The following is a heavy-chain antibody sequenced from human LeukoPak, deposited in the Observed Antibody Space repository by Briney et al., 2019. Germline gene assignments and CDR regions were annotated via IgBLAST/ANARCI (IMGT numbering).Heavy chain of an antibody. Sequence: SETLSLTCTVSGGSISSYYWSWIRQPPGKGLEWIGEISYSGITYYNPSLKSRVTISMDTSKNQFSLNLNSVTASDTTVYYCARRSPLVAVTTAHYYDYWGPGTLVTVSS. CDR2: ISYSGIT. CDR1: GGSISSYY. CDR3: ARRSPLVAVTTAHYYDY. J-gene: IGHJ4*02. V-gene: IGHV4-59*04. D-gene: IGHD2-21*02.